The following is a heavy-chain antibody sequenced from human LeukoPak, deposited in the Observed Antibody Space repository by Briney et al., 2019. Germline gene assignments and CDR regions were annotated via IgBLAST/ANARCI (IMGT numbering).Heavy chain of an antibody. J-gene: IGHJ5*02. D-gene: IGHD5-12*01. Sequence: PGESLKISCKGSGYSFTSYWIGWVRQMPGKGLDWMGIIYPGDSDTRYSPSFQGQVTISADKSISTAYLQWSSLKASDTAMYYCARQGQWLLNWFDPWGQGTLVTVSS. V-gene: IGHV5-51*01. CDR3: ARQGQWLLNWFDP. CDR1: GYSFTSYW. CDR2: IYPGDSDT.